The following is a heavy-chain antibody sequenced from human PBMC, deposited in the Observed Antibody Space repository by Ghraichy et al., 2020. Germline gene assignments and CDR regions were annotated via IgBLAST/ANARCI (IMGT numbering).Heavy chain of an antibody. CDR3: TRDKDWNYRYYYYGMDV. Sequence: GGSLRLSCIASGFAFGDYAMSWFRQAPGKGLEWVGFIRSKAYGGTTEYAASVKGRFTISRDDSKSIAYLQMNSLKTEDTAVYYCTRDKDWNYRYYYYGMDVWGQGTTVTVSS. CDR2: IRSKAYGGTT. CDR1: GFAFGDYA. J-gene: IGHJ6*02. D-gene: IGHD1-7*01. V-gene: IGHV3-49*03.